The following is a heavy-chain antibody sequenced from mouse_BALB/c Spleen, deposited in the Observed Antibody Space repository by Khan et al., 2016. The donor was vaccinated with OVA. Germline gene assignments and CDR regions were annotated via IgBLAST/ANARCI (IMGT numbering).Heavy chain of an antibody. CDR2: INPSTGYT. J-gene: IGHJ2*01. V-gene: IGHV1-7*01. D-gene: IGHD1-1*01. CDR1: GYTFINYW. Sequence: QVHLQQSGAELAKPGASVKMSCKASGYTFINYWILWVKQRPGQGLEWIGYINPSTGYTEYNQNFKDKATLTADKSSSTAYMQLSSLKSEDSAVYYCARRGLRWDFDYWGQGTTLTVSS. CDR3: ARRGLRWDFDY.